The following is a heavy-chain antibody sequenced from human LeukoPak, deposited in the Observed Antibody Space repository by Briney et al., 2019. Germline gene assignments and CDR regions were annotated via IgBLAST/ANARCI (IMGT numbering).Heavy chain of an antibody. CDR1: GFSFSNYG. J-gene: IGHJ6*03. V-gene: IGHV3-30*02. CDR2: IRYDGSTK. Sequence: GGSLRLSCVASGFSFSNYGMHWVRQAPGKGLEWVVFIRYDGSTKYYADSVKGRFNTYRDNSKNTLYLQMNSLRAEDTAVYYCAKDALYYDILTGYYGIYYYYYMDVWGKGTTVTISS. CDR3: AKDALYYDILTGYYGIYYYYYMDV. D-gene: IGHD3-9*01.